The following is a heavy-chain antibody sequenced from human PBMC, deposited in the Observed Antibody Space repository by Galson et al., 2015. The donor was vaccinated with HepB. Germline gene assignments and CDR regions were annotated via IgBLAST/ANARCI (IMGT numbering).Heavy chain of an antibody. V-gene: IGHV3-53*01. J-gene: IGHJ1*01. CDR3: AREGQQLGYFQH. Sequence: SLRLSCAASGFTVSSNYMSWVRQAPGKGLEWVSVIYSGGSTYYADSVRGRFTISRDNSKNTLYLQMNSLRAEDTAVYYCAREGQQLGYFQHWGQGTLVTVSS. D-gene: IGHD6-13*01. CDR2: IYSGGST. CDR1: GFTVSSNY.